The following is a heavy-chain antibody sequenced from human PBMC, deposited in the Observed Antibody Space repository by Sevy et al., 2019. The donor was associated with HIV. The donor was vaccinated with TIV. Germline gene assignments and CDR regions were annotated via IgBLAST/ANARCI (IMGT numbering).Heavy chain of an antibody. V-gene: IGHV3-66*01. CDR1: GFTVNSNY. CDR2: IHSDDTT. J-gene: IGHJ4*02. Sequence: GGSLRLSCAASGFTVNSNYMTWVRQAPGKGLEGVSVIHSDDTTYHADSVKDSFTITRDNFKNTLYLHMSSLRAEDTAVYYGARGKSGYGYALNYWGQGTLVTVSS. CDR3: ARGKSGYGYALNY. D-gene: IGHD5-18*01.